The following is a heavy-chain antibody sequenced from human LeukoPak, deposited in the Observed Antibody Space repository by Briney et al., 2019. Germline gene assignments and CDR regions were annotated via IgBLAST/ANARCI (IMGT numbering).Heavy chain of an antibody. CDR1: GYTFTGYY. J-gene: IGHJ4*02. D-gene: IGHD6-19*01. Sequence: ASVKVSCKASGYTFTGYYMHWVRQAPGQGLEGMGWIDPNSGGTNYAQKFQGRVTMTRDTSISTAYMELSRLRSDDTAVYYCARDWAAVAGTDYWGQGTLVTVSS. V-gene: IGHV1-2*02. CDR2: IDPNSGGT. CDR3: ARDWAAVAGTDY.